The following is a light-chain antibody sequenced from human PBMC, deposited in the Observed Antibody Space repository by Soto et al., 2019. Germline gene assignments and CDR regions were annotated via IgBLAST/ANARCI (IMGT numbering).Light chain of an antibody. CDR1: SSNLGSNT. Sequence: QSVLTQSPSASGTPGQGVTIACSGISSNLGSNTVDWYQQLPGTAPKLLIYSNIKRPSGVPDRYSGSKSVTSASLAIRGLQSEDEADSFCATREGSLSAYVFGHGTKVTV. V-gene: IGLV1-44*01. CDR2: SNI. CDR3: ATREGSLSAYV. J-gene: IGLJ1*01.